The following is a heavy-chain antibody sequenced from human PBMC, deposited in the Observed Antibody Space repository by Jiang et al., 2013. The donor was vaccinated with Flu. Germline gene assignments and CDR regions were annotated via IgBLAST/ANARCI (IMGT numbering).Heavy chain of an antibody. D-gene: IGHD3-22*01. Sequence: KPSETLSLTCAVYGGSFSGYYWSWIRQPPGKGLEWIGEINHSGSTNYNPSLKSRVTISVDTSKNQFSLKLSSVTAADTAVYYCARGCLSYYDSSGYSNWFDPWGQGTLVTVSS. V-gene: IGHV4-34*01. CDR1: GGSFSGYY. CDR3: ARGCLSYYDSSGYSNWFDP. J-gene: IGHJ5*02. CDR2: INHSGST.